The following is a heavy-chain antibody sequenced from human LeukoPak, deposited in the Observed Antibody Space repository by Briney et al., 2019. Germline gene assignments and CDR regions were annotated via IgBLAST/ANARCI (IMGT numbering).Heavy chain of an antibody. CDR1: GGSFSGYY. Sequence: PSETLSLTCAVYGGSFSGYYWSWIRQPPGKGLEWIGEINHSGSTNYNPSLKSRVTISVDTSKNQFSLKLSSVTAADTAVYYCARREIVVVDHYYFDYWGQGTLVTVSS. D-gene: IGHD3-22*01. V-gene: IGHV4-34*01. J-gene: IGHJ4*02. CDR3: ARREIVVVDHYYFDY. CDR2: INHSGST.